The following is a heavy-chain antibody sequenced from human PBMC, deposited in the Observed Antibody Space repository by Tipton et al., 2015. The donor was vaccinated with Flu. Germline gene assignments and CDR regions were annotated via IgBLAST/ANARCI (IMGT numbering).Heavy chain of an antibody. CDR3: ATLTGDDY. V-gene: IGHV3-48*03. J-gene: IGHJ4*02. D-gene: IGHD7-27*01. CDR1: GFTFSRYE. Sequence: SLRLSCAASGFTFSRYEMNWVRQAPGKGLEWLSYISSSGSTISYADSVRGPFTVSRDNAKNSLYLQLNSLRAEDTAVYYCATLTGDDYWGQGDLVTVSS. CDR2: ISSSGSTI.